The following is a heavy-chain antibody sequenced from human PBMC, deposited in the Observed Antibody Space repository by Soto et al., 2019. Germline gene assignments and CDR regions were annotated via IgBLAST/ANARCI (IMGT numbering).Heavy chain of an antibody. J-gene: IGHJ4*02. D-gene: IGHD3-22*01. CDR2: IIPFLGTA. CDR1: GGTFSSFA. CDR3: ARGGSGYTWFNEF. Sequence: QVQLVQSGAEVKKPGSSVKVSCKASGGTFSSFAISWVRQAPGQGLEWMGEIIPFLGTASYAQKFQGRVTITADESTNTAYMELSSLRSEDTAIYYCARGGSGYTWFNEFWGQGTLVTVSS. V-gene: IGHV1-69*01.